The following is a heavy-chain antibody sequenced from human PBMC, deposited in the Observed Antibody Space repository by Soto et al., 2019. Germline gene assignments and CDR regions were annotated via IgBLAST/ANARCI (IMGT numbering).Heavy chain of an antibody. CDR1: GFTFSNYG. CDR2: IGATAGRT. J-gene: IGHJ4*01. V-gene: IGHV3-23*01. CDR3: AKDVILWSGTYCSGGSCKRDY. Sequence: GGSLRLSCAASGFTFSNYGMSWVRQAPGKGLEWVSSIGATAGRTFYADAVKGRFTISRDNSKNTVYLQMNSLGAEDTAVYYCAKDVILWSGTYCSGGSCKRDYWGHGSLVTVSS. D-gene: IGHD2-15*01.